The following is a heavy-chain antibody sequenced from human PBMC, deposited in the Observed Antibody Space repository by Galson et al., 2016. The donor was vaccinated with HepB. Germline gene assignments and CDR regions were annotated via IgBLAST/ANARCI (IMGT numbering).Heavy chain of an antibody. CDR3: ARGRSLLSYFDY. Sequence: ETLSLTCDVNNDSVSSSYWSWIRQPPGKGLEWIGEINHRGSTNYNPSLKSRVSISVDASKNKFSLKLNSVTAADTAVYYCARGRSLLSYFDYWGQGTLVTVSS. J-gene: IGHJ4*02. CDR1: NDSVSSSY. V-gene: IGHV4-34*01. CDR2: INHRGST.